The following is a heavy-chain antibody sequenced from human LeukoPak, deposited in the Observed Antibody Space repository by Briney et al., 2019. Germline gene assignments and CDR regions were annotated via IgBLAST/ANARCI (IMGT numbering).Heavy chain of an antibody. J-gene: IGHJ4*02. V-gene: IGHV3-30*04. Sequence: GRSLRLSCAASGFTFSSYAMHWVRQAPGKGLEWVAVISYDGSNKYYADSVKGRFTISRDNSKNTLYLQMNSLRAEDTAIYYCAKSWGNIAGAMGIFDSWGQGTLVTVSS. CDR1: GFTFSSYA. CDR2: ISYDGSNK. CDR3: AKSWGNIAGAMGIFDS. D-gene: IGHD1-26*01.